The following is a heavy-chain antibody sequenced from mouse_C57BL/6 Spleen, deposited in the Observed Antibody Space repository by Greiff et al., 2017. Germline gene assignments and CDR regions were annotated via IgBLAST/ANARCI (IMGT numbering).Heavy chain of an antibody. V-gene: IGHV5-16*01. CDR3: ARERWLLHAMDY. J-gene: IGHJ4*01. D-gene: IGHD2-3*01. CDR2: INYDGSST. Sequence: EVHLVESEGGLVQPGSSMKLSCTASGFTFSDYYMAWVRQVPEKGLEWVANINYDGSSTYYLDSLKSRFIISRDNAKNILYLQMSSLKSEDTATYYCARERWLLHAMDYWGQGTSVTVSS. CDR1: GFTFSDYY.